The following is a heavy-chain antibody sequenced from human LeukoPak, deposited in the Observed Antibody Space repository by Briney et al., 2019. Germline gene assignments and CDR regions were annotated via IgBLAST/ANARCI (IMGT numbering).Heavy chain of an antibody. CDR1: GFTFSNAW. V-gene: IGHV3-15*01. CDR3: TTDSSEIVFMDV. Sequence: GGSLRLSCAASGFTFSNAWMSWVRQAPGKGLEWVGRIKSKTDGGTTDYAAPVKGRFTISRDDSKNTLYLQMNSLKTEDTAVYYCTTDSSEIVFMDVWGKGTTVTVSS. D-gene: IGHD6-19*01. J-gene: IGHJ6*03. CDR2: IKSKTDGGTT.